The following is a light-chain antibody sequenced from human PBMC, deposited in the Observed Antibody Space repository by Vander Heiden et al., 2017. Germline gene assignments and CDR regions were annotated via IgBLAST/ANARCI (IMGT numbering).Light chain of an antibody. CDR2: AAS. CDR1: QSISSY. Sequence: DIQMTQSPSSLSASVGDRVTITCRASQSISSYLNWYQQKPGKAPKLLFYAASSLQSGVPSWFSGSGSGTVFTLTISSLQPEEFATYYCQQSYSTPLTFGRGTKVEIK. V-gene: IGKV1-39*01. J-gene: IGKJ4*01. CDR3: QQSYSTPLT.